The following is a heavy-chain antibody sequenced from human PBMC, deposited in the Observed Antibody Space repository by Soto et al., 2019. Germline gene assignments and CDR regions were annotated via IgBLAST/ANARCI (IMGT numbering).Heavy chain of an antibody. Sequence: QVTVKESGPVLVKPTETLTLTCTVSGFSLSNAGLGVSWIRQPPGKALEWLAHIFSNDEKSYSTSLKSRLTIAKDTSKSQVVLIMTTMDHVDTATYYCASTYSSSWYWFDPWGQGTLVTVSS. CDR3: ASTYSSSWYWFDP. V-gene: IGHV2-26*04. CDR1: GFSLSNAGLG. J-gene: IGHJ5*02. CDR2: IFSNDEK. D-gene: IGHD6-13*01.